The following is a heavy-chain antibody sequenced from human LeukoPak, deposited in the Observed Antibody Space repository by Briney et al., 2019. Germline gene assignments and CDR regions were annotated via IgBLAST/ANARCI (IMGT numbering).Heavy chain of an antibody. J-gene: IGHJ4*02. CDR3: ARVGGPDTEFDY. CDR2: VIPIFGTA. Sequence: SVKVSCKASGGTFSSYAISWVRQAPGQGLEWMGGVIPIFGTANYAQKFQGRVTITTDESTSTAYMELSSLRSEDTAVYYCARVGGPDTEFDYWGQGTLVTVSS. V-gene: IGHV1-69*05. CDR1: GGTFSSYA. D-gene: IGHD3-10*01.